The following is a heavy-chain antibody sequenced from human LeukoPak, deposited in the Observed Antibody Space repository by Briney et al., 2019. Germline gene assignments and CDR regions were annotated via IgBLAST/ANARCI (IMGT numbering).Heavy chain of an antibody. Sequence: GGSLRLSCTASGFTFGDYAMSWFRQAPGKGLEWVGFIRSKAYGGTTEYAASVKGRFTISRDDSKSIAYLQMNSLKAEDTAVYYCTRDKNYYDSSGPFPFDYWGQGTLVTVSS. V-gene: IGHV3-49*03. J-gene: IGHJ4*02. CDR2: IRSKAYGGTT. CDR3: TRDKNYYDSSGPFPFDY. CDR1: GFTFGDYA. D-gene: IGHD3-22*01.